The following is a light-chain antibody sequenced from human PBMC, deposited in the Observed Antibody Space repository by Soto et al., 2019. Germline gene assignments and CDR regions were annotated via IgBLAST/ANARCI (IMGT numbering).Light chain of an antibody. CDR1: QSISSW. J-gene: IGKJ1*01. CDR2: MAS. CDR3: QQYSTYPRT. V-gene: IGKV1-5*03. Sequence: DIQMTQSPSTLSASVGDRVTITCRASQSISSWLAWYQQKPGKAPKLLIYMASSLESGVPSRFSGSGSGTEFTLTITSLQPDDFATYYCQQYSTYPRTFGQGTKVEI.